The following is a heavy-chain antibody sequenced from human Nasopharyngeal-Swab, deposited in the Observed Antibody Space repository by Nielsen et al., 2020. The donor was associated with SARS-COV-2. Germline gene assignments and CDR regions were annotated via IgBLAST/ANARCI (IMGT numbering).Heavy chain of an antibody. CDR2: FDPEDGET. J-gene: IGHJ4*02. CDR3: AASQWGEYFDY. V-gene: IGHV1-24*01. CDR1: GSTLTEIS. D-gene: IGHD3-16*01. Sequence: ASVKVSCKVSGSTLTEISMHWVRQAHGRGLEWMGGFDPEDGETIYAQKFQGRVTMTEDTSIDTAYMELRSLRSEDTAVYYCAASQWGEYFDYWGQGTLFSVSS.